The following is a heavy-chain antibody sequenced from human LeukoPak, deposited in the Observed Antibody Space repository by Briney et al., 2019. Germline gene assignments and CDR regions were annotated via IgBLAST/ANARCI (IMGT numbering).Heavy chain of an antibody. V-gene: IGHV3-66*01. D-gene: IGHD6-13*01. CDR1: GFTVSSNY. J-gene: IGHJ4*02. Sequence: QPGGSLRLSCAASGFTVSSNYMSWVRQAPGKGLEWVSVIYSGGSTYYADSVKGRFTISRDNSKNTLYLQMNSLRAEDTAVYYCARGVSGSWGRVPYWGQGTLVTVSS. CDR2: IYSGGST. CDR3: ARGVSGSWGRVPY.